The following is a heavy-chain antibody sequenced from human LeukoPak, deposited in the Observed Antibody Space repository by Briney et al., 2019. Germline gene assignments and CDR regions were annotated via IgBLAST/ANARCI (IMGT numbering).Heavy chain of an antibody. D-gene: IGHD6-13*01. CDR1: GFTFNNYG. CDR2: IRYDGNNK. J-gene: IGHJ4*02. V-gene: IGHV3-30*02. CDR3: AKDQSYSSSWHYFDY. Sequence: GGSLRLSCAASGFTFNNYGMHWVRQAPGKGLEWVAFIRYDGNNKYYADSVKGRFTISRDNSKNTLYLQMNSLRAEDTAVYYCAKDQSYSSSWHYFDYWGQGTLVTVSS.